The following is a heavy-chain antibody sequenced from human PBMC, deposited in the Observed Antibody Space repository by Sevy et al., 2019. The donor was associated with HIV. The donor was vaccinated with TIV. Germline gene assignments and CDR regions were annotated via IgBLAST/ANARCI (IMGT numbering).Heavy chain of an antibody. D-gene: IGHD3-9*01. CDR2: ISGSGGST. Sequence: GGSLRLSCAASGFTFSSYAMSWVRQAPGKGLEWVSAISGSGGSTYYADSVKGRFTISRDNSKNTLYLQMNSLRAEDTAVYYCAKGGSCDILTDPDYWGQGTLVTVSS. CDR1: GFTFSSYA. CDR3: AKGGSCDILTDPDY. J-gene: IGHJ4*02. V-gene: IGHV3-23*01.